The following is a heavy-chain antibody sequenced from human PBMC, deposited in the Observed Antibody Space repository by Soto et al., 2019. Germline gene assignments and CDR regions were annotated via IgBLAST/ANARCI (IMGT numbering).Heavy chain of an antibody. Sequence: QVELVQSGVEVKKPGASVKVSCKASGYTFTNHGLSWVRQAPGQGLEWMGWISASNGDTNYAQKLLGRVTEPTYTSTSTGYLELRSLKSEYTAVYYSPIIVRASNIDYYYYMHVCGKGTTVTVSS. CDR2: ISASNGDT. J-gene: IGHJ6*03. V-gene: IGHV1-18*04. D-gene: IGHD3-10*02. CDR3: PIIVRASNIDYYYYMHV. CDR1: GYTFTNHG.